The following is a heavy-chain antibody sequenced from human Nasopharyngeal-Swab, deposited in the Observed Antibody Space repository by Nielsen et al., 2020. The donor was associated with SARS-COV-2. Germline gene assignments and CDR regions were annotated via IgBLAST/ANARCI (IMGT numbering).Heavy chain of an antibody. CDR3: ARGGGLRGYSYGKFDY. CDR2: VYTSGST. J-gene: IGHJ4*02. CDR1: GASISTYL. V-gene: IGHV4-4*07. Sequence: SETLSPTCSASGASISTYLWSWIRQPAGKGLEWIGRVYTSGSTNYNPSLKSRVTISVDTSKNQFSLKLSSVTAADTAVYYCARGGGLRGYSYGKFDYWGQGTLVTVSS. D-gene: IGHD5-18*01.